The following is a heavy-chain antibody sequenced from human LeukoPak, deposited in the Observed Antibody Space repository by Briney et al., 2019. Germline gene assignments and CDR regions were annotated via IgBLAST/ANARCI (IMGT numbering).Heavy chain of an antibody. V-gene: IGHV4-34*01. CDR3: AGEGLYGSGSYYNY. J-gene: IGHJ4*02. D-gene: IGHD3-10*01. Sequence: SETLSLTCAVYGGSFSGYYWSWIRQPPGKGLEWIGEINHSGSTNYNPSLKSRVTISVDTSKNQFSLKLSSVTAADTAVYYCAGEGLYGSGSYYNYWGQGTLVTVSS. CDR2: INHSGST. CDR1: GGSFSGYY.